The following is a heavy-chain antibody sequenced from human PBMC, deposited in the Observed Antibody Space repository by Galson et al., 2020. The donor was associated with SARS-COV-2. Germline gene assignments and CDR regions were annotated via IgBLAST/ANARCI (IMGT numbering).Heavy chain of an antibody. CDR1: GFTFTNYA. CDR2: ISHDGTIA. V-gene: IGHV3-30*04. J-gene: IGHJ3*02. D-gene: IGHD1-26*01. Sequence: AGSLSLSCAASGFTFTNYAIHWIRQAPPKGLAWVAVISHDGTIAAYADSVKGRFTISRDNSENMLFLQMDSLRADDTAVYYCARDVSGGASDIWGQGTMVTVSS. CDR3: ARDVSGGASDI.